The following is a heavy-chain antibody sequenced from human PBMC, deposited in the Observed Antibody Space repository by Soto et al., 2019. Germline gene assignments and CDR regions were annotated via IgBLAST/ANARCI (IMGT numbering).Heavy chain of an antibody. CDR3: AKASIGDILTGDFDY. CDR2: ISGSGGST. D-gene: IGHD3-9*01. J-gene: IGHJ4*02. V-gene: IGHV3-23*01. CDR1: GFTFSSYA. Sequence: GGSLRLSCAASGFTFSSYAMSWVRQAPGKGLEWVSAISGSGGSTYYADSVKGRFTISRDNSKNTLYLQMNSLRAEDTAVYYSAKASIGDILTGDFDYWGQGTLVTVSS.